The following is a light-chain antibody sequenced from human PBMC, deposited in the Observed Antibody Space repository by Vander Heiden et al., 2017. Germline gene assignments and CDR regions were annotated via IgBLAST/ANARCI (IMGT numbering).Light chain of an antibody. V-gene: IGKV1-39*01. CDR1: QSISSY. J-gene: IGKJ1*01. CDR2: AAS. CDR3: QQSYSTPT. Sequence: DIQMTQSPSSLSASVEDRVTITCRASQSISSYLTWYQQKPGKAPKLLIYAASSLQSGVPSRFSGSGSGTDFTLTISSLQPEDFATYYCQQSYSTPTFGQGTKVEIK.